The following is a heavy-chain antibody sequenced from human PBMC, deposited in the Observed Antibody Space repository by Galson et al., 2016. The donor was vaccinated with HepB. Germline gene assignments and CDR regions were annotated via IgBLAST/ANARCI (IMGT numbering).Heavy chain of an antibody. CDR1: GLTFSSCA. D-gene: IGHD3-10*01. Sequence: SLRLSCAASGLTFSSCAMYWVRQAPGKGLEWVSAVSGSGTNTYHANSVKGRFTVSRDNSKNTLYLQMNSLRVEDSAVYYCAKGKRYSDSGSYYVDYWGQGTLVTVSS. J-gene: IGHJ4*02. CDR3: AKGKRYSDSGSYYVDY. CDR2: VSGSGTNT. V-gene: IGHV3-23*01.